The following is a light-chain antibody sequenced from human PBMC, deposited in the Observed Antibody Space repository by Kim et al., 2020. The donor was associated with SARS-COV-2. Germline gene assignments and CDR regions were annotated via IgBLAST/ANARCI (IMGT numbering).Light chain of an antibody. CDR3: YSAAGDNLGL. CDR2: KDI. CDR1: VLAKKY. Sequence: SYELTQPSSVSVSPGQTATITCSGDVLAKKYARWFQQRPGQAPMLIIYKDIARPSGIPDRFSGSSSGTTVTLTISRAQVEDEADYYWYSAAGDNLGLFGGGSQLTVL. J-gene: IGLJ2*01. V-gene: IGLV3-27*01.